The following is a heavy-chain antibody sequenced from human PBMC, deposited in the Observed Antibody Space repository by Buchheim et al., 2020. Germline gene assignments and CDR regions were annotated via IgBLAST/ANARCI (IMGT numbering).Heavy chain of an antibody. CDR1: GFTFGDYA. CDR2: IRSKAYGGTT. J-gene: IGHJ4*02. Sequence: EVQLVESGGGLVQPGRSLRLSCTASGFTFGDYAVSWVRLAPGKGLEWVGFIRSKAYGGTTEYAASVKGRFTISRDDSKSIAYLQMNSLKTEDTAVYYCTRDHLSSSSWYVDYWGQGTL. V-gene: IGHV3-49*04. D-gene: IGHD6-13*01. CDR3: TRDHLSSSSWYVDY.